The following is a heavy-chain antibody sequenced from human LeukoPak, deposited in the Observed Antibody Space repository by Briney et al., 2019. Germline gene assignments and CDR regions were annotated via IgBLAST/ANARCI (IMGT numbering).Heavy chain of an antibody. J-gene: IGHJ4*02. V-gene: IGHV3-23*01. Sequence: GGSLRLSCAASGFTFSSYAMSWVRQAPGKGLEWVSTIGRDGGSTYYADSVKGRFTISRDNLNTVDLQMNSLRAEDTAVYYCAKEYGSYPPYDSWGQGTLVTVSS. CDR3: AKEYGSYPPYDS. D-gene: IGHD1-26*01. CDR1: GFTFSSYA. CDR2: IGRDGGST.